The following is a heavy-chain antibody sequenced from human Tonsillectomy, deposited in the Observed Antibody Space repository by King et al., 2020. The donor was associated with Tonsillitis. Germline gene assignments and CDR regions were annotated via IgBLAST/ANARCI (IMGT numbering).Heavy chain of an antibody. CDR3: ARDRVVITGTPTLNWFDP. D-gene: IGHD1-7*01. Sequence: QLVQSGAEVKKPGASVKVSCRASGYSFSDYYIHWVRRAPGQGLEWMGWINPNSGGTNYAQKFQGRVTMTRDTSISTAYMGLSRLRSDDTAVYYCARDRVVITGTPTLNWFDPWGQGTLVTVSS. J-gene: IGHJ5*02. CDR1: GYSFSDYY. V-gene: IGHV1-2*02. CDR2: INPNSGGT.